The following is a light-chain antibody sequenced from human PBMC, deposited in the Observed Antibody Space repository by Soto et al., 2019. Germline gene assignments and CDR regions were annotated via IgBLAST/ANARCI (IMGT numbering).Light chain of an antibody. CDR2: EVS. J-gene: IGLJ2*01. V-gene: IGLV2-8*01. CDR3: SSYAGSNKLVV. CDR1: SSDVGGYNY. Sequence: QSARTQPPSASGSPGQSVTISCTGTSSDVGGYNYVSWYQQHPGKAPKLMIYEVSKRPSGVPDRFSGSKSGNTASLTVSGLQAEDEADYYCSSYAGSNKLVVFGGGTKLTVL.